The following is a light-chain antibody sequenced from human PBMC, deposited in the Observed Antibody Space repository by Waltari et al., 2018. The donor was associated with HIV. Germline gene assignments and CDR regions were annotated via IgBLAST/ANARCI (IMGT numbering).Light chain of an antibody. Sequence: QSALTQPPSASGSPAQSVTISCTGTSSAVGGSNYVYWYQQHPGKAPKLMIYEVSKRPSGVPDRFSGSKSGNTASLTVSGLQAEDEADYYCSSYAGSNNLLFGGGTKLTVL. CDR3: SSYAGSNNLL. CDR1: SSAVGGSNY. V-gene: IGLV2-8*01. J-gene: IGLJ2*01. CDR2: EVS.